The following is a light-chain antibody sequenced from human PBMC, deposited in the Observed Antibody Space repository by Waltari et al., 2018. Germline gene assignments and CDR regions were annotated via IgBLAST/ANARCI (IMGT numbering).Light chain of an antibody. CDR1: SRDVGTYNR. CDR2: EAI. Sequence: QSALTQPPSVSGSPGQSVTISCPGPSRDVGTYNRFPWYQQPPGTAPRLLIYEAIHRPSGVPDRFSGSKSGDTASLTISELQPEDEADYYCSSYTTSGTLIFGGGTTLTVL. J-gene: IGLJ2*01. V-gene: IGLV2-18*02. CDR3: SSYTTSGTLI.